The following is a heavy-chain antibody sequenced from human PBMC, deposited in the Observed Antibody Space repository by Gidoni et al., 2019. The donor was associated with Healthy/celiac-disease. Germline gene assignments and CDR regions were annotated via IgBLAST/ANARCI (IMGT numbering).Heavy chain of an antibody. CDR1: GGSISSGGYY. V-gene: IGHV4-31*03. CDR2: IYYSGST. D-gene: IGHD3-10*01. J-gene: IGHJ4*02. CDR3: ARERVVRGVIIWNYYFDY. Sequence: QVQLQESGPGLVKPSQTLSLTCTVSGGSISSGGYYWSWIRQHPGKGLEWIGYIYYSGSTYYNPSLKSRVTISVDTSKNQFSLKLSSVTAADTAVYYCARERVVRGVIIWNYYFDYWGQGTLVTVSS.